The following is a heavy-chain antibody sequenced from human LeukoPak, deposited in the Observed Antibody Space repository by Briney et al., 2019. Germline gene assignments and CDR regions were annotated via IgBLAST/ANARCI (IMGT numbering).Heavy chain of an antibody. D-gene: IGHD1-1*01. CDR2: ISPTGSTT. CDR1: GFSFSGHW. V-gene: IGHV3-74*01. CDR3: ARRGTGHGMDV. J-gene: IGHJ6*02. Sequence: GGSLRLSRTASGFSFSGHWMHWARQLPGKGLVWVSRISPTGSTTSYADSVKGRFTISRDNAKNTLFLQMNSLRAEDTAVYYCARRGTGHGMDVWGQGTTVIVSS.